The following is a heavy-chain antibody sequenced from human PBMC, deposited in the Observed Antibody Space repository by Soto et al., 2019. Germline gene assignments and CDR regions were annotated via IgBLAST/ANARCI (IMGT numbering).Heavy chain of an antibody. CDR1: GVTFSSYA. V-gene: IGHV3-23*01. J-gene: IGHJ3*02. D-gene: IGHD6-13*01. CDR2: ISGRGGST. Sequence: GGSLRLSCAASGVTFSSYAMSWVRLAPGKGLEWVSAISGRGGSTYYAGSVKGRFTISRDNSKNTLYLQMNSLRAEDTAVYYCAKDAAGSSRTDAGAFDIWGQGTMGTASS. CDR3: AKDAAGSSRTDAGAFDI.